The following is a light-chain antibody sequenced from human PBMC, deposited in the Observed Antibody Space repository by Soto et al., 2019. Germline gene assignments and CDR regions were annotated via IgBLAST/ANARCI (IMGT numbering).Light chain of an antibody. V-gene: IGLV2-8*01. CDR2: EVS. CDR3: STYAGSLYLRV. CDR1: SSDVGGYNY. J-gene: IGLJ1*01. Sequence: QSVLTQPPSASGSPGQSVTISCTGTSSDVGGYNYVSWYQQHPGKAPKLMIYEVSKRPSGVPDRFPGSKSGNTASLTVSGLQAEDLVDDYCSTYAGSLYLRVSGTGTKV.